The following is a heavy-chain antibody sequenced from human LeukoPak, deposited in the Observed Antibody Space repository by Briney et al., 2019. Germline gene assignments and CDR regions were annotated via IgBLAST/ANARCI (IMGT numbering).Heavy chain of an antibody. CDR3: ATSVA. V-gene: IGHV3-48*01. D-gene: IGHD5-12*01. CDR2: ISPSSDSI. J-gene: IGHJ4*02. CDR1: GFTFSSYN. Sequence: GGSLRLSCVASGFTFSSYNMNWVRQAPGKGLEWVSYISPSSDSINYADSVKGRFTISRDNAKNSLYLQMNSLRAEDTAIYYCATSVARGQGTLVTVSS.